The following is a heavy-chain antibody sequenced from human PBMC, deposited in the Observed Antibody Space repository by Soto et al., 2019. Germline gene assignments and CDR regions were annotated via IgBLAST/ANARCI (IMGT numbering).Heavy chain of an antibody. CDR1: GFTFSSYA. CDR2: ISGSGGST. V-gene: IGHV3-23*01. Sequence: GGSLRLSCAASGFTFSSYAMSWVRQAPGKGLEWVSAISGSGGSTYYADSVKGRFTISRDNSKNTLYLQMNSLRAEDTAVYYCAKDVPPRPGLVEVGTAFDTCGQGTMVTV. CDR3: AKDVPPRPGLVEVGTAFDT. D-gene: IGHD2-2*01. J-gene: IGHJ3*02.